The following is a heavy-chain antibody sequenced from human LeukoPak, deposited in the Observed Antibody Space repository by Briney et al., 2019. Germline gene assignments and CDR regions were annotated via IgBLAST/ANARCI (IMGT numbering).Heavy chain of an antibody. CDR3: ARGQARLSWFDP. V-gene: IGHV4-39*01. CDR1: GGSISSSSYY. J-gene: IGHJ5*02. CDR2: IYYSGST. D-gene: IGHD6-19*01. Sequence: SGTLSLTCAVSGGSISSSSYYWGWIRQPPGKGLEWIGSIYYSGSTYYNPSLKSRVTISVDTSKNQFSLKLSSVTAADTAVYYCARGQARLSWFDPWGQGTLVTVSS.